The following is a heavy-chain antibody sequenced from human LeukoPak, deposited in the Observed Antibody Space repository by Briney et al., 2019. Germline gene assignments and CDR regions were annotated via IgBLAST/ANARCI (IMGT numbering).Heavy chain of an antibody. V-gene: IGHV1-2*02. CDR3: ARDPQYNWGPFDY. CDR2: INPNSAGT. J-gene: IGHJ4*02. Sequence: ASVKVSCKASGYTFTDYYMHWVRRAPGQGLEWMGWINPNSAGTDYAQNFQGRVTMTRDTSISTAYTELSRLTSDDTAVYYCARDPQYNWGPFDYWGQGILVTVSS. D-gene: IGHD1-20*01. CDR1: GYTFTDYY.